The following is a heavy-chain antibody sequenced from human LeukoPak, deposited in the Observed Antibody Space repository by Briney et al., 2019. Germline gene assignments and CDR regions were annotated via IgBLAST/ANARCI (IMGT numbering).Heavy chain of an antibody. J-gene: IGHJ4*02. CDR2: ISSSSSYI. Sequence: GGSLRLSCAASGFTFSSYWMHWVRQAPGKGLEWVSSISSSSSYIYYADSVKGRFTISRDNAKNSLYLQMNSLRAEDTAVYYCAREEVASYYFDYWGQGTLVTVSS. CDR3: AREEVASYYFDY. D-gene: IGHD2-15*01. CDR1: GFTFSSYW. V-gene: IGHV3-21*01.